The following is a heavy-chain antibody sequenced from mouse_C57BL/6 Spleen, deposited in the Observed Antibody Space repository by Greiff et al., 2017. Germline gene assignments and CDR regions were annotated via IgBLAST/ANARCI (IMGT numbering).Heavy chain of an antibody. J-gene: IGHJ4*01. V-gene: IGHV5-17*01. CDR3: ASTPYGSSLGPYAMDY. D-gene: IGHD1-1*01. CDR2: ISSGSSTI. CDR1: GFTFSDYG. Sequence: DVKLVESGGGLVKPGWSLKLSCAASGFTFSDYGMHWVRQAPVKGLEWVAYISSGSSTIYYADTVKDRFTISRDNAKNTLFLQMTSLRSEDTAMYYCASTPYGSSLGPYAMDYWGQGTSVTVSS.